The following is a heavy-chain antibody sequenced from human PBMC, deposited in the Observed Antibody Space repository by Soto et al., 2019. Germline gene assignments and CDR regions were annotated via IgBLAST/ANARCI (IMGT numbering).Heavy chain of an antibody. V-gene: IGHV1-2*02. D-gene: IGHD2-2*01. CDR2: INPNSGGT. Sequence: GASVKVSSKAAGDTFTGYYVHWLRQAPGQRREWMGWINPNSGGTNSSQNFQGRVTMTGDTSISTAYMELSRLRSDDTAVYYCARAQSIIVVPAAHKNWFDPWGQGTLVTVSS. J-gene: IGHJ5*02. CDR1: GDTFTGYY. CDR3: ARAQSIIVVPAAHKNWFDP.